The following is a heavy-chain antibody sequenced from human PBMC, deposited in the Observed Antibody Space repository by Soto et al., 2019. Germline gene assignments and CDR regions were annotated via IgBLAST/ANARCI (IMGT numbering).Heavy chain of an antibody. CDR2: ISSSSSYR. Sequence: SLRLSCAASGFTFSSYSMSWVRQAPGKGLEWVSSISSSSSYRYYADSVKGRFTISRDNAKNSLYLQMNSLRAEDTAVYYCARDSYRAPSGYYDYWGQGTLVTVYS. J-gene: IGHJ4*02. D-gene: IGHD3-22*01. CDR1: GFTFSSYS. V-gene: IGHV3-21*01. CDR3: ARDSYRAPSGYYDY.